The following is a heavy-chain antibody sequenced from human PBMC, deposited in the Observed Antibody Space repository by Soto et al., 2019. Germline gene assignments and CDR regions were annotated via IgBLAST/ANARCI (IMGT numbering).Heavy chain of an antibody. J-gene: IGHJ3*02. CDR2: INHSGST. Sequence: TETLSLTCAVYGGSFSGYYWSWIRQPPGKGLEWIGEINHSGSTNYNPSLKSRVTISVDTSKNQFSLKLSSVTAADTAVYYCARGHIAPDAFDIPGQATMLTLS. CDR3: ARGHIAPDAFDI. V-gene: IGHV4-34*01. D-gene: IGHD6-13*01. CDR1: GGSFSGYY.